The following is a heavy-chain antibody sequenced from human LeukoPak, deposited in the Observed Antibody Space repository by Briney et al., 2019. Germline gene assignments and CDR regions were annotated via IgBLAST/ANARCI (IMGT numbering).Heavy chain of an antibody. CDR3: ARSYLGPSSQSVAGFHFDY. CDR2: IIPIEGIP. D-gene: IGHD6-19*01. J-gene: IGHJ4*02. CDR1: GGAFSSHG. V-gene: IGHV1-69*04. Sequence: GASVKVSCKASGGAFSSHGFSWVRQAPGQGLEWLGRIIPIEGIPNYAQKFQGRVTITADKSTSTAYMELSSLRSEDTAVYYCARSYLGPSSQSVAGFHFDYWGQGTLVTVSS.